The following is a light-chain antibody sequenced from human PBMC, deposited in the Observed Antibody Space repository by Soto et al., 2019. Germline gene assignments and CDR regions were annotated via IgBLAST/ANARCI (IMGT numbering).Light chain of an antibody. J-gene: IGKJ4*01. V-gene: IGKV1-39*01. Sequence: GDRVTITCRASESISSYLNWYQQKPGKAPKLLIYAASSLQSGVPSRFSGSGSGTDFTLTISSLQPEDFATYYCQQSYSTPLTFGGGTKVDIK. CDR1: ESISSY. CDR2: AAS. CDR3: QQSYSTPLT.